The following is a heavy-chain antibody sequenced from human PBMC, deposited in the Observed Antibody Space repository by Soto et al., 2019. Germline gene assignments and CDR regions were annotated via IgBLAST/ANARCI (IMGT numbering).Heavy chain of an antibody. CDR3: ARAIRYSITSFAVVASHFDY. J-gene: IGHJ4*02. V-gene: IGHV4-34*01. CDR2: ISQSGSI. CDR1: GGSFSGYD. D-gene: IGHD3-3*01. Sequence: QVHLQQWGAGLLKPSETLSLTCAVSGGSFSGYDWSWIRQPPAKGLEWIGDISQSGSINYNPSLKDRVSMSADRCQNQFSLRLTSVTAADTAVYYCARAIRYSITSFAVVASHFDYWCQGTLVTVSS.